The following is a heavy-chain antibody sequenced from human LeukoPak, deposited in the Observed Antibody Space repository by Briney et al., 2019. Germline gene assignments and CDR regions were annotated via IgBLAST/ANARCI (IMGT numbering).Heavy chain of an antibody. V-gene: IGHV4-39*07. CDR3: AREAVYDFWSGSTPNWFDP. J-gene: IGHJ5*02. D-gene: IGHD3-3*01. CDR2: IYYSGST. Sequence: SETLSLTCTVSGGSISSSSYYWGWIRQPPGKGLEWIGSIYYSGSTYYNPSLKSRVTISVDTSKNQFSLKLSSVTAADTAVYYCAREAVYDFWSGSTPNWFDPWGQGTQVTVSS. CDR1: GGSISSSSYY.